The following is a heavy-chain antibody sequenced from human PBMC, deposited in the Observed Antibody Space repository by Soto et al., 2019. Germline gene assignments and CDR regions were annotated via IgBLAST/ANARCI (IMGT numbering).Heavy chain of an antibody. CDR2: IWYDGSNK. V-gene: IGHV3-33*01. CDR1: GFTFSSYG. Sequence: GGSLRLSCAASGFTFSSYGMHWVRQAPGKGLEWVAVIWYDGSNKYYADSVKGRFTISRDNSKNTLYLQMNSLRADDTAVYYCARNTETTVTTHGFDYWGQGTLVTVSS. J-gene: IGHJ4*02. D-gene: IGHD4-17*01. CDR3: ARNTETTVTTHGFDY.